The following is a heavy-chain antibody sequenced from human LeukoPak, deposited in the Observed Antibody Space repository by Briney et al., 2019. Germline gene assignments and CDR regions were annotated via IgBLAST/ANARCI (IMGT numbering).Heavy chain of an antibody. CDR2: IWYEGSNK. CDR3: ARGEYDILTGYIDH. J-gene: IGHJ4*01. D-gene: IGHD3-9*01. CDR1: GFTFNSYG. Sequence: GRSLRLSCAASGFTFNSYGMHWVRKAPGKGLEWVAVIWYEGSNKHYADSVRGRFTISRDNSKNILYLQMNSLRVEDMAVYFCARGEYDILTGYIDHWGHGTLVTVSS. V-gene: IGHV3-33*01.